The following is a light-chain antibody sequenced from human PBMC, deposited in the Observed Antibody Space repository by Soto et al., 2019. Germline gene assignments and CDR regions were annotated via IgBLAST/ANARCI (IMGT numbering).Light chain of an antibody. CDR2: AAA. CDR1: QNIRSY. J-gene: IGKJ1*01. V-gene: IGKV1-39*01. CDR3: QQTYSPPWT. Sequence: GDRVTITCRASQNIRSYVNWYQQKAGKAPNLLIYAAASLQSGVPSRFRGFGAGTDFTLTITSLQAEDFATYYCQQTYSPPWTFGQGTKVEVK.